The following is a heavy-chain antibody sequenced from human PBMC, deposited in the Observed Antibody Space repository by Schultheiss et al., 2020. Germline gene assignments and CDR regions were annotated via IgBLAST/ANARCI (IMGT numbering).Heavy chain of an antibody. CDR3: ARAEPFWSGYSIIDY. D-gene: IGHD3-3*01. CDR2: ISSSSSTI. J-gene: IGHJ4*02. V-gene: IGHV3-48*02. CDR1: GFTFSSYS. Sequence: GGSLRLSCAASGFTFSSYSMNWVRQAPGKGLEWVSSISSSSSTIYYADSVKGRFTISRDNAKNSLYLQMNSLRDEDTAVYYCARAEPFWSGYSIIDYWGQGTLVTVSS.